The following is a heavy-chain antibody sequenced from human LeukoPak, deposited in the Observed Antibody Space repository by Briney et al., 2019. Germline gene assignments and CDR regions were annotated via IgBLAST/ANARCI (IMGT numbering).Heavy chain of an antibody. J-gene: IGHJ4*02. CDR1: GFTFSSYW. Sequence: GGSLRLPCAASGFTFSSYWMSWVSQAPGKRLEWVANIKQDGSEKYYVDSVKGRFTISRDNAKNSLYLQMNSLRAEDTAVYYCASYDFWSGYGDYWGQGTLVTVSS. D-gene: IGHD3-3*01. CDR3: ASYDFWSGYGDY. CDR2: IKQDGSEK. V-gene: IGHV3-7*01.